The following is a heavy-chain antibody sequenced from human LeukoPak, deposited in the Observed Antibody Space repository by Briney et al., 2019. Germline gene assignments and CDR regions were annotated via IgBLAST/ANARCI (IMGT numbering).Heavy chain of an antibody. Sequence: GESLKISCKGSGYNFINHWIGWVRQMPGKGLEWMGNIYPGDSETRYSPSFQGQVTISDDKSISTAYLQWSSLKASDTAMYYCARYCSGSSCFHYGMDVWGQGTTVTVSS. J-gene: IGHJ6*02. CDR1: GYNFINHW. CDR2: IYPGDSET. D-gene: IGHD2-15*01. V-gene: IGHV5-51*01. CDR3: ARYCSGSSCFHYGMDV.